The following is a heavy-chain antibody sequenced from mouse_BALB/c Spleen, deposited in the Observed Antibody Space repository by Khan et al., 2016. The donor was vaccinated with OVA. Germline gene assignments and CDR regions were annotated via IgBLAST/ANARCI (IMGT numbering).Heavy chain of an antibody. Sequence: VQLQQSGPELVKPGASVKISCKASGYSFTGYFMNWVMQSHGKSLEWIGRINPHIGETLYNQKFKGKATLPVDESSRTAHMELRSLASEDSAVYYCARKNGSDFDYWGQGTTRTVSS. D-gene: IGHD1-1*01. V-gene: IGHV1-20*02. J-gene: IGHJ2*01. CDR1: GYSFTGYF. CDR3: ARKNGSDFDY. CDR2: INPHIGET.